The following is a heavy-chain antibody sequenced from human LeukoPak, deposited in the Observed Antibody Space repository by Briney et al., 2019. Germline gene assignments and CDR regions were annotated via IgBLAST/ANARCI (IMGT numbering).Heavy chain of an antibody. J-gene: IGHJ4*02. D-gene: IGHD1-14*01. Sequence: PGGSLRLSCAASGFTLSSYAMSWVRQAPGKGLEWVAAIRASVSGTYYADSVQGRFIISRDNSKNTLYLQMDRLRADDTAVYYCAKDLNNNGRGFDYWGQGTLVTVSS. V-gene: IGHV3-23*01. CDR1: GFTLSSYA. CDR3: AKDLNNNGRGFDY. CDR2: IRASVSGT.